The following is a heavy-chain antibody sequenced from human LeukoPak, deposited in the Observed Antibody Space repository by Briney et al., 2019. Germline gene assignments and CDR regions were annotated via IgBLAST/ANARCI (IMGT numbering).Heavy chain of an antibody. J-gene: IGHJ3*02. CDR1: GGSFSGYY. V-gene: IGHV4-34*01. D-gene: IGHD3-22*01. CDR2: INHSGST. CDR3: ARESSGTEGSAAFDI. Sequence: PSETLSLTCAVYGGSFSGYYWSWIRQPPGKGLEWIGEINHSGSTNYNPSLKSRVTISVDTSRNQFSLKLTTVTAADTAVYYCARESSGTEGSAAFDIWGRGTMVTVSS.